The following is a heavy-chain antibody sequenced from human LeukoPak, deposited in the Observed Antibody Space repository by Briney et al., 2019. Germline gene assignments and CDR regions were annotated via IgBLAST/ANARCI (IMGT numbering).Heavy chain of an antibody. J-gene: IGHJ4*02. CDR3: MAESSSPWEGY. V-gene: IGHV3-7*01. CDR1: GFTFSSYA. D-gene: IGHD6-6*01. Sequence: PGGSLRLSCAASGFTFSSYAMTWVRQAPGKGLEWVANINEDGSVKNYVASVRGRFTVSRDNAKNSLYLQMNSLRGEDTAVYYCMAESSSPWEGYWGQGTLVTVSS. CDR2: INEDGSVK.